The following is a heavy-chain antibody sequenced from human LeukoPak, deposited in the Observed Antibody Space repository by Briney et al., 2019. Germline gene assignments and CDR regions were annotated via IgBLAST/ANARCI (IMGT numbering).Heavy chain of an antibody. V-gene: IGHV3-30*03. D-gene: IGHD2-2*01. CDR2: ISYDGSNK. CDR1: GFTFSSYS. Sequence: PGGSLRLSCAASGFTFSSYSTNWVRQAPGKGLEWVAVISYDGSNKYYADSVKGRFTISRDNSKNTLYLQMNSLRAEDTAVYYCASGGDCSSTSCQYGASDYWGQGTLVTVSS. CDR3: ASGGDCSSTSCQYGASDY. J-gene: IGHJ4*02.